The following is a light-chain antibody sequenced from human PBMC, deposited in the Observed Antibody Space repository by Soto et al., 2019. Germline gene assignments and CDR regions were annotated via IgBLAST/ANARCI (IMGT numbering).Light chain of an antibody. Sequence: EIVLIQSPATLSLSPGERATLSCRASQSVGSNLAWYQQNPGQAPRLLIFDASNRATGIPARFSGSGSGTDFILAISSLEPEDFVVYYCQQHRNWHLNFGGGTKVNI. CDR3: QQHRNWHLN. V-gene: IGKV3D-11*02. J-gene: IGKJ4*01. CDR2: DAS. CDR1: QSVGSN.